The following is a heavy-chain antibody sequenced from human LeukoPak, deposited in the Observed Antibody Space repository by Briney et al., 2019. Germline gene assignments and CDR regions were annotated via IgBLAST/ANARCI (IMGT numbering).Heavy chain of an antibody. CDR3: ARAIPPNTVPSHAYGMDV. V-gene: IGHV1-69*13. CDR1: GGTFSTYA. D-gene: IGHD4-11*01. Sequence: ASVKVSCKASGGTFSTYAISWVRQAPGQGLEWMGGIIPTFGTANYTQKFQGRVTITADESTSTAYMELSSLRSEDTAVYYCARAIPPNTVPSHAYGMDVWGQGTTVTVSS. CDR2: IIPTFGTA. J-gene: IGHJ6*02.